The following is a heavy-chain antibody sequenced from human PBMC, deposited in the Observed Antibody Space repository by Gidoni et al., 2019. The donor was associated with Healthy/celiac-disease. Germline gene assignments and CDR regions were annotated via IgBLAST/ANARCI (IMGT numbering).Heavy chain of an antibody. CDR1: GFTFSSYG. CDR2: IWFDGSNK. V-gene: IGHV3-33*01. CDR3: ARMTTGFDY. Sequence: QVQLVESGGGVVQPGRSLRLSCAASGFTFSSYGMHWVRQAPGKGLAWVAVIWFDGSNKYYADSVKGRFTISRDNSKNTLYLQRNSLRAEDTAVYYCARMTTGFDYWGQGTQVTVSS. D-gene: IGHD4-17*01. J-gene: IGHJ4*02.